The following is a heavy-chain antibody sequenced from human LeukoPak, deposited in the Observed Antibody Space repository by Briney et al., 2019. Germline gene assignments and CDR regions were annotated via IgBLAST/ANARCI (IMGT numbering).Heavy chain of an antibody. D-gene: IGHD3-22*01. V-gene: IGHV4-34*01. CDR1: GGSFSGYY. CDR3: ARGRREVSMIVVVMTAVSYYLDV. Sequence: SETLSLTCAVYGGSFSGYYWSWIRQPPGKGLEWIGEINPSGRISYNPSLKSRLTISVDASKNQFSLNLRSLTAADTAVYYCARGRREVSMIVVVMTAVSYYLDVWGKGTTVTVS. CDR2: INPSGRI. J-gene: IGHJ6*03.